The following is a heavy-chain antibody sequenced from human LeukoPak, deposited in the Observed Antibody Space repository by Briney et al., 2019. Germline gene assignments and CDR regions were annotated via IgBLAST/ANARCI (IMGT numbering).Heavy chain of an antibody. Sequence: ASVKVSCKASGYTFTSYGISWVRQAPGQGLEWMGWISAHNGNTNCAQKLQGRVTMTTDTSTSTAYMELRSLRSDDTAVYYCARVGRYCSSTSCANWFDPWGQGTLVTVSS. CDR3: ARVGRYCSSTSCANWFDP. D-gene: IGHD2-2*01. J-gene: IGHJ5*02. V-gene: IGHV1-18*01. CDR2: ISAHNGNT. CDR1: GYTFTSYG.